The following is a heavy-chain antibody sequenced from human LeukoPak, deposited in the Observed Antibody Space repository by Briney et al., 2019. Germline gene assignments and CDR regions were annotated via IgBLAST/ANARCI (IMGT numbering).Heavy chain of an antibody. CDR3: ARLGYGGPHGFDY. V-gene: IGHV4-39*02. Sequence: KPSETLSLTCTVSGDSISRSTYYWAWIRQPPGQGLEWIGSVYYGRSPYLNPSLESRATISVDTSKNHFSLKMSSVTAADTAVYYCARLGYGGPHGFDYWGQGTLVTVSS. CDR2: VYYGRSP. J-gene: IGHJ4*02. D-gene: IGHD4-23*01. CDR1: GDSISRSTYY.